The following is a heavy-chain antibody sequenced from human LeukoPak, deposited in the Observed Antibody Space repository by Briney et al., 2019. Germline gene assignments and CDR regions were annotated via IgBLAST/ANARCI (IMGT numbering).Heavy chain of an antibody. J-gene: IGHJ5*02. D-gene: IGHD1-26*01. V-gene: IGHV3-74*01. Sequence: GGSLRLSCAASGFTFSSYWMHWVRQGPGTGLVWVSRTNTDGTITNYADSVEGRFTISRDNAKDTLYLQMNSLRAEDAAVYYCGRDLGGRGGAWGQGTLVTVSS. CDR3: GRDLGGRGGA. CDR1: GFTFSSYW. CDR2: TNTDGTIT.